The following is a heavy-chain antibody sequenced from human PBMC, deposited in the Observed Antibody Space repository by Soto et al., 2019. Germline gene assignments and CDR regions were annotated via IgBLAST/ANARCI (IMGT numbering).Heavy chain of an antibody. D-gene: IGHD3-3*01. V-gene: IGHV4-39*01. J-gene: IGHJ4*02. CDR3: ARRAYYGDYLDY. CDR2: IYYSGST. Sequence: SETLSLTCTVSGGSISSSSYYWGWIRQPPGKGLEWIGSIYYSGSTYYNPSLKSRVTISVDTSKNQFSLKLSSVTAADTAVYYCARRAYYGDYLDYWGQGTLVTAPQ. CDR1: GGSISSSSYY.